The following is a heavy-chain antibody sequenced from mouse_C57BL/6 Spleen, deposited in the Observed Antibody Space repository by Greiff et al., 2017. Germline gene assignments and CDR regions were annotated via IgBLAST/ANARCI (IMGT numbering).Heavy chain of an antibody. V-gene: IGHV1-9*01. Sequence: VQLQESGAELMKPGASVKLSCTASGFTFTGYWIEWVKPRPGHGLEWIGEYLPGSGSTNYNKKFQGKATFTADTSSNTAYMQLSSLTTEDSAIYYCARSEEYEGYYAMDYWGQGTSVTVSS. J-gene: IGHJ4*01. CDR2: YLPGSGST. D-gene: IGHD5-2*01. CDR3: ARSEEYEGYYAMDY. CDR1: GFTFTGYW.